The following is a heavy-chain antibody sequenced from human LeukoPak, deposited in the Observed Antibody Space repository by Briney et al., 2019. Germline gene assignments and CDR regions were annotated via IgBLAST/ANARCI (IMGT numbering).Heavy chain of an antibody. CDR3: ARDVDTAISDY. CDR2: IYTSGST. J-gene: IGHJ4*02. CDR1: GGTISSGSYY. D-gene: IGHD5-18*01. V-gene: IGHV4-61*02. Sequence: SETLSLTCTVSGGTISSGSYYWSWIRQPAGKGLEWIGRIYTSGSTNYNPSLKSRVTISVDTSKTQSSLKLSSVTAADTAVYYCARDVDTAISDYWGQGTLVTVSS.